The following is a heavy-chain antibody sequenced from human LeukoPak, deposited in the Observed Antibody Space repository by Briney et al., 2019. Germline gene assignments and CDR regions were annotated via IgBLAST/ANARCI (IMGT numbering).Heavy chain of an antibody. CDR2: ISSSSSYI. CDR1: GFTFSSYS. V-gene: IGHV3-21*01. CDR3: ARGSYDYKIDY. J-gene: IGHJ4*02. D-gene: IGHD4/OR15-4a*01. Sequence: GGSLRLSCAGSGFTFSSYSMNWVRQAPGKGLEWVSSISSSSSYIYYADSVKGRFTISRDNAKNSLYLQMNSLRAEDTAVYYCARGSYDYKIDYWGQGTLVTVFS.